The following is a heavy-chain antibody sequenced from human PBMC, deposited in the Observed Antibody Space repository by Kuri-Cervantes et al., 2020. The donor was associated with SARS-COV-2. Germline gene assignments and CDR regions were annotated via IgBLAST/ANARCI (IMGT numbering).Heavy chain of an antibody. CDR3: TTGSLDYDSVWGRYRYSDY. Sequence: GGSLRLSCEVSGFLFSASAIHWVRQASGKGLEWVGRIRGKAKNYATAYVASVKGRFTISRDDSKNVAYLQMNSLKTEDTAVYYCTTGSLDYDSVWGRYRYSDYWGQGTLVTVSS. V-gene: IGHV3-73*01. CDR1: GFLFSASA. J-gene: IGHJ4*02. D-gene: IGHD3-16*02. CDR2: IRGKAKNYAT.